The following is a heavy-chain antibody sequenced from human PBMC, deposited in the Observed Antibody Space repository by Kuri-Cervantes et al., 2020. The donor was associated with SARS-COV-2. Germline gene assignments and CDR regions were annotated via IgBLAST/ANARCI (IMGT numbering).Heavy chain of an antibody. Sequence: GESLKISCAASGFTFSNAWMSWVRQAPGKGLEWVGRIKSKTDGGTTDYAAPVKGRFTISRDDSKNTLYLQMNSLRAEDTAVYYCAKDFWSGYYYFDYWGQGTLVTVSS. CDR1: GFTFSNAW. D-gene: IGHD3-3*01. J-gene: IGHJ4*02. V-gene: IGHV3-15*01. CDR2: IKSKTDGGTT. CDR3: AKDFWSGYYYFDY.